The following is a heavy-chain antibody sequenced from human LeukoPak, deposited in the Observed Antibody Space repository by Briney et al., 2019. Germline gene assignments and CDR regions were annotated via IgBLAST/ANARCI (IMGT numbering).Heavy chain of an antibody. CDR1: GGSLSSGDYY. V-gene: IGHV4-30-4*08. CDR3: ARVVIFGVVTQLYYYYYMDV. CDR2: IYYSGST. D-gene: IGHD3-3*01. J-gene: IGHJ6*03. Sequence: SQTLSLTCTVSGGSLSSGDYYWRWLRQPPGKGLEWIGYIYYSGSTYYNPSLKSRVTISVDTSKNQFSLKLSSVTAADTAVYYCARVVIFGVVTQLYYYYYMDVWGKGTTVTVSS.